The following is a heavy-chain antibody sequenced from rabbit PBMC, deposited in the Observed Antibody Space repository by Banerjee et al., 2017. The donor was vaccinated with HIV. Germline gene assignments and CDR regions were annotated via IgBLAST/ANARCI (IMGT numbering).Heavy chain of an antibody. CDR1: GFSFSSSYY. Sequence: QEQLEESGGDLVKPGASLTLTCTASGFSFSSSYYMCWVRQAPGKGLEWIACIYAGSSGSTYYASWAKGRFTISKTSSTTVTLQMTSLTAADTATYFCARDRGYYSYSYAAGIWDLWGQGTLVTVS. D-gene: IGHD6-1*01. J-gene: IGHJ3*01. CDR3: ARDRGYYSYSYAAGIWDL. V-gene: IGHV1S45*01. CDR2: IYAGSSGST.